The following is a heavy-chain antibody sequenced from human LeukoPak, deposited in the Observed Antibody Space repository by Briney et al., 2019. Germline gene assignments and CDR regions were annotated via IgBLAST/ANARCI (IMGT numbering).Heavy chain of an antibody. CDR1: GGSISSGDYY. CDR2: IYYSGST. D-gene: IGHD3-22*01. Sequence: SETLSLTCTVSGGSISSGDYYWSWIRQPPGEGLEWIGYIYYSGSTYYNPSLKSRVTISVDTSKNQFSLKLSSVTAADTAVYYCARYYYDSSGDYYFDYWGQGTLVTVSS. V-gene: IGHV4-30-4*01. CDR3: ARYYYDSSGDYYFDY. J-gene: IGHJ4*02.